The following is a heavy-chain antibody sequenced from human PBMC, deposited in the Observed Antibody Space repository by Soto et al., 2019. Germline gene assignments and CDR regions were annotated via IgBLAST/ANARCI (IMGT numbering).Heavy chain of an antibody. CDR1: GFTFSSYG. J-gene: IGHJ6*02. CDR2: IWYDGSNK. Sequence: QVQLVESGGGVVQPGRSLRLSCAASGFTFSSYGMHWVRQAPGKGLEWVAFIWYDGSNKYYADSVKGRFTISRDNSKNTLYLQSNSPRAADTAVYYCASDRAAYTYGSGMDVWGQGTTVTVSS. V-gene: IGHV3-33*01. CDR3: ASDRAAYTYGSGMDV. D-gene: IGHD3-10*01.